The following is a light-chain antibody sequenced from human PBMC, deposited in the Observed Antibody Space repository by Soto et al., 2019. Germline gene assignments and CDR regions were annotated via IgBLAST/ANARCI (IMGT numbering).Light chain of an antibody. CDR3: HQYNNWPPEET. CDR1: QSISTY. J-gene: IGKJ1*01. CDR2: GAS. V-gene: IGKV3-15*01. Sequence: EIVMTQSPATLSVSPGERATLSCRASQSISTYLAWYQQKPGQAPRLLIYGASTTATGIPARFSGGGSGTEFTLTISRLQSEDFAVYYCHQYNNWPPEETFGQGTRLEIK.